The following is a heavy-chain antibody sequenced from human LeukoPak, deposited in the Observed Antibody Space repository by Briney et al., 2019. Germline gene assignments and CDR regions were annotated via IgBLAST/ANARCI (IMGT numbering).Heavy chain of an antibody. J-gene: IGHJ4*02. Sequence: PGGSLRLSCAASGFTFSGSAMHWVRQASGKGLEWVGRIRSKANSYATAYAASVKGRFTISRDDSKNTAYLQMNSLKTEDTAVYYCTEGLHDYGGPNRAFDYWGQGTLVTVSS. D-gene: IGHD4-23*01. CDR2: IRSKANSYAT. CDR3: TEGLHDYGGPNRAFDY. CDR1: GFTFSGSA. V-gene: IGHV3-73*01.